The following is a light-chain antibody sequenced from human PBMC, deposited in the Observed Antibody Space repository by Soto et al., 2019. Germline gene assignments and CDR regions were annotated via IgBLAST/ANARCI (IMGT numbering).Light chain of an antibody. V-gene: IGKV1-39*01. CDR2: AAS. CDR1: QSISSY. Sequence: DIQMTQSPSSLSASVGDRVTITCRASQSISSYLNWYQQKPGKAPKLLIYAASSLQSGFPSRFSGSGSGTGFTLTISSLQPEDFATYYCQQSYSTLSITFGQGTRLEIK. CDR3: QQSYSTLSIT. J-gene: IGKJ5*01.